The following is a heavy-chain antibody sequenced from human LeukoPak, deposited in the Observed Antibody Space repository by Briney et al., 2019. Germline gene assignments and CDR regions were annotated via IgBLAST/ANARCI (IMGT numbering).Heavy chain of an antibody. J-gene: IGHJ4*02. D-gene: IGHD3-16*01. V-gene: IGHV1-69*13. CDR1: GGTFSSYA. CDR2: IIPIFGTT. Sequence: ASVKVSCKASGGTFSSYAISWVRQAPGQGLEWMGGIIPIFGTTNYAQKFQGRVTITVDESTSTAYMELSSLRSEDTAVYYCARDGVGDYDYVWGSTDWGQGTLVTVSS. CDR3: ARDGVGDYDYVWGSTD.